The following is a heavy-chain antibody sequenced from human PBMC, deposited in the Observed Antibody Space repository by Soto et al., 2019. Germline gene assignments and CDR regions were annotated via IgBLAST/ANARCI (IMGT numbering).Heavy chain of an antibody. J-gene: IGHJ4*02. CDR3: ARDSGGSGYEFDY. CDR2: IWFDGGNE. D-gene: IGHD3-22*01. V-gene: IGHV3-33*01. CDR1: GFPFSAYG. Sequence: GGSLRLSCAASGFPFSAYGMHWVRQAPGKGLQWVAVIWFDGGNEYYADSVRGRFTISRDNSKNTLYLQMNSLTDEDTAVYYCARDSGGSGYEFDYWGQGTLVTVSS.